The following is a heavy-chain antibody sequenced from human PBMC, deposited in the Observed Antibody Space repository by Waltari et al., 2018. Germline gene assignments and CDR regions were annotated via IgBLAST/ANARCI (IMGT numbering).Heavy chain of an antibody. Sequence: EVQLVESGGGLVQTGGYMRLSCAAYEFPSSRYWMTWVRQAPGKGLGLVPRINSDESATIYAASVNGRFTISRDHAQNTLYLQLNSLRVEDTAVYYCAIEPSPDSSGYFYYYMDVWGKVTTVTVSS. J-gene: IGHJ6*03. V-gene: IGHV3-74*01. CDR3: AIEPSPDSSGYFYYYMDV. CDR2: INSDESAT. CDR1: EFPSSRYW. D-gene: IGHD3-22*01.